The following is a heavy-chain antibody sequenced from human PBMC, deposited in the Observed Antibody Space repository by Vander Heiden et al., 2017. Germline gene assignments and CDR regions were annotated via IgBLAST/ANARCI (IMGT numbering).Heavy chain of an antibody. CDR3: AKVGGLSHFQYYGLDV. CDR2: IDDGGSST. D-gene: IGHD2-15*01. Sequence: EVQLLESGGSLVHPGGSLSLSCVASGFPFSSYTMTWVRQASGKGLEWVSSIDDGGSSTYYAVSVKGRFTISRDNSRNTLYLQMNSLRAEDTAEYYCAKVGGLSHFQYYGLDVWGQGTTVTVSS. J-gene: IGHJ6*02. CDR1: GFPFSSYT. V-gene: IGHV3-23*01.